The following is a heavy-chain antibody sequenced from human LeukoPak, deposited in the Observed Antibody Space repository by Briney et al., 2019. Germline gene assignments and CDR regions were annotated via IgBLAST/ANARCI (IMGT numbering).Heavy chain of an antibody. J-gene: IGHJ4*02. CDR3: ARDLRGYSYGYYY. CDR1: GGTFSSYT. D-gene: IGHD5-18*01. CDR2: IIPILGIA. V-gene: IGHV1-69*02. Sequence: SVKVSCKASGGTFSSYTISWVRQAPGQGLEWMGRIIPILGIANYAQKFQGRVTITADKSTSTAYMELSSLRSEDTAVYYCARDLRGYSYGYYYWGQGTLVTVSS.